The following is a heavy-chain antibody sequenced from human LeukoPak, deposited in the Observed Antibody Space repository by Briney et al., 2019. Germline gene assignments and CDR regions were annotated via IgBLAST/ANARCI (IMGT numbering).Heavy chain of an antibody. V-gene: IGHV1-18*01. D-gene: IGHD6-13*01. J-gene: IGHJ6*03. CDR1: GYTFTSYG. Sequence: ASVKVSCKASGYTFTSYGISWVRQAPGQVLEWMGWISAYNGNTNYAQKLQGRVTMTTDTSTSTAYMELRSLRSDDTAVYYCARVASSSWHPTNYYYMDVWGKGTTVTVSS. CDR3: ARVASSSWHPTNYYYMDV. CDR2: ISAYNGNT.